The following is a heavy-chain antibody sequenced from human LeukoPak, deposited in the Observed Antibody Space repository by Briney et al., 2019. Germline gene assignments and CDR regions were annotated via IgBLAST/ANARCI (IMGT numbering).Heavy chain of an antibody. CDR2: INPGDSDT. CDR1: GYSFTSYW. J-gene: IGHJ5*02. CDR3: ARHNWPRSSWFDP. D-gene: IGHD1-20*01. Sequence: GESLKISCKGSGYSFTSYWIGWVRQMPGKGLEWMGIINPGDSDTRYSPSFQGQVTISADKSISTAYLQRSSLKASDTAMYYCARHNWPRSSWFDPWGQGTLVTVSS. V-gene: IGHV5-51*01.